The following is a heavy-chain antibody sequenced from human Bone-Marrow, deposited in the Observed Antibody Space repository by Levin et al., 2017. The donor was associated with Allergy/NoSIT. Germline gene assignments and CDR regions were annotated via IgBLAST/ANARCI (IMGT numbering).Heavy chain of an antibody. CDR3: ARPYSSDWEADAFDL. D-gene: IGHD6-19*01. CDR2: ISSRGDSL. J-gene: IGHJ3*01. CDR1: DFTFRVYS. Sequence: PGGSLRLSCVASDFTFRVYSMNWVRQAPGKGLEWISAISSRGDSLYYADAVKGRFTISRDNAKNSVYLQMNSLRVEDTAVYFCARPYSSDWEADAFDLWGQGTMVTVSS. V-gene: IGHV3-21*01.